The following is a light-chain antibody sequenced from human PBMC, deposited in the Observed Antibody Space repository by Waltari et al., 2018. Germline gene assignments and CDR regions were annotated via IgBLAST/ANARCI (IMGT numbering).Light chain of an antibody. CDR1: NLRSYY. Sequence: SSELTQDPAVSVALGQTVTITCQGDNLRSYYESWYQQKPGQAPVFVIYGKDNRPSGIPDRFSGSFSGNTASLTITGAQAEDEADYYCNSRDSSGNLVVFGGGTKLTVL. V-gene: IGLV3-19*01. CDR3: NSRDSSGNLVV. J-gene: IGLJ2*01. CDR2: GKD.